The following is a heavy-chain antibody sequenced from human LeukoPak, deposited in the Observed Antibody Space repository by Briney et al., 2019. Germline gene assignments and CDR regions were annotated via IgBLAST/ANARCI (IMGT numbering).Heavy chain of an antibody. CDR3: ARRGTRGSIVRGNTFDS. V-gene: IGHV4-39*01. J-gene: IGHJ4*02. CDR1: GGSITSDSHY. CDR2: VYYSGNT. D-gene: IGHD3-22*01. Sequence: PSETLSLTCTVSGGSITSDSHYWGWIRQPPGKGLEWIGSVYYSGNTYYNPSLNSRLTVSVDTSNNQVSLDLRSVTATDTAVYYCARRGTRGSIVRGNTFDSWGQETLVTVSS.